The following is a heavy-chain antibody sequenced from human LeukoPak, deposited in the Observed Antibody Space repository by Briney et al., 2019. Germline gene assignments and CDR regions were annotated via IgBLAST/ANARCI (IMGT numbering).Heavy chain of an antibody. Sequence: GSSVKVSCKASGGTFSSYAISWVRQAPGQGLEWMGGIIPIFGTANYAQKFQGRVTITADESTSTAYMELSSLRSEDTAVYYCARDGRGGAAASARDNWFDPWGQGTLVTVSS. V-gene: IGHV1-69*01. CDR1: GGTFSSYA. J-gene: IGHJ5*02. CDR2: IIPIFGTA. CDR3: ARDGRGGAAASARDNWFDP. D-gene: IGHD6-13*01.